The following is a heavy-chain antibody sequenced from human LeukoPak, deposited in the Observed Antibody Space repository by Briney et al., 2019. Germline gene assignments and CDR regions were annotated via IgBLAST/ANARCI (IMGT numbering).Heavy chain of an antibody. CDR2: ISGSGGST. D-gene: IGHD3-22*01. J-gene: IGHJ3*02. Sequence: QPGGSLRLSCAASGFTFSSYAMSWVRQAPGKGLEWVSAISGSGGSTYYPDSVKGRLTISRDNSKSKLYLQMNSLRAEDTAVYYCAKKSGPTYYYDSSGYPGAFDIWGQGTMVTVSS. CDR1: GFTFSSYA. V-gene: IGHV3-23*01. CDR3: AKKSGPTYYYDSSGYPGAFDI.